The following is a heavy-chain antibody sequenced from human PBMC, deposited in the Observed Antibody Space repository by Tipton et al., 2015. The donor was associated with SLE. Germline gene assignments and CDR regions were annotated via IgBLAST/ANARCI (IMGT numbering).Heavy chain of an antibody. CDR2: IYYSGST. CDR3: ARDPIAAAGEFDY. V-gene: IGHV4-59*11. J-gene: IGHJ4*02. Sequence: TLSLTCTVSGGSISSHYWSWIRQPPGKGLEWIGYIYYSGSTNYNPSLKSRVTISVDTSKNQFSLKLSSVTAADTAVYYCARDPIAAAGEFDYWGQGTLVTVSS. CDR1: GGSISSHY. D-gene: IGHD6-13*01.